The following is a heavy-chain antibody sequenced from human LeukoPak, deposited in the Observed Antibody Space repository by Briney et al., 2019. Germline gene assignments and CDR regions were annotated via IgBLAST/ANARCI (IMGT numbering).Heavy chain of an antibody. Sequence: GGSLRLSCAASGFTFSSYSMNWVRQAPGKGLEWVSYISSSSSTIYYADSVKGRFTNSRDNAKNSLYLQMNSLRADDTAVYYCARVPRSYYDSDGYPFDYWGQGTPVTVSS. D-gene: IGHD3-22*01. J-gene: IGHJ4*02. CDR3: ARVPRSYYDSDGYPFDY. CDR1: GFTFSSYS. CDR2: ISSSSSTI. V-gene: IGHV3-48*01.